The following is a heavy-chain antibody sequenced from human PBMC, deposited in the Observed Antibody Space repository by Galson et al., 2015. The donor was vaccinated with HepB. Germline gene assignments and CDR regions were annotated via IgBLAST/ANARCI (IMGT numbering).Heavy chain of an antibody. V-gene: IGHV1-2*02. CDR2: INPNSGGT. Sequence: VKVSCKASGYTFTGYYMHWVRQAPGQGLEWMGWINPNSGGTNYAQKFQGRVTMTRDTSISTAYMELSRLRSDDTAVYYCASIGGPVRGVIITPPKPTDYWGQGTLVTVSS. D-gene: IGHD3-10*01. J-gene: IGHJ4*02. CDR1: GYTFTGYY. CDR3: ASIGGPVRGVIITPPKPTDY.